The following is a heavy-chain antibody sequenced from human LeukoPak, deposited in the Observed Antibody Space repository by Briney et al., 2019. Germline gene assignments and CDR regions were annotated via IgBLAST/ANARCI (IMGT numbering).Heavy chain of an antibody. CDR2: ISGSGGTT. J-gene: IGHJ4*02. D-gene: IGHD3-9*01. V-gene: IGHV3-23*01. CDR1: GFTFSSYA. CDR3: AKGAGNFDWSYHDY. Sequence: GGSLRLSCAASGFTFSSYAMSWVRQAPGKGLEWVSAISGSGGTTYNADSVKGRFTISRDNSKNTLYLQLNSLRAEDTAVYYCAKGAGNFDWSYHDYWGQGTLVTVSS.